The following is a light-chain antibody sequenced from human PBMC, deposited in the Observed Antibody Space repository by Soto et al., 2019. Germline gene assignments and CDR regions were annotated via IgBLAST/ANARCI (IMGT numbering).Light chain of an antibody. CDR1: QAIRND. J-gene: IGKJ4*01. CDR2: AAS. CDR3: LQDYTYPRT. Sequence: IQLTQSPSSLSASFGDRVTITFRASQAIRNDLGWFQQKPGKAPILLIYAASTLQSGVPPRFSGSGSGTDFTLTISSLQAEDFATYYCLQDYTYPRTFGGGTKV. V-gene: IGKV1-6*02.